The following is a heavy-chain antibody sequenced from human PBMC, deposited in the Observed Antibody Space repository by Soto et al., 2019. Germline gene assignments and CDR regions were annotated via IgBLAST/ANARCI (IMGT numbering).Heavy chain of an antibody. V-gene: IGHV3-30*18. CDR3: AKDLALMADY. J-gene: IGHJ4*02. CDR2: ILYDGSKE. D-gene: IGHD3-16*01. Sequence: GGSLRLSCTASGFSFNSHGMDWVRQAPGKGLEWVARILYDGSKEYHADSVKGRFTISRDNSKNTLYLQMDSLRVEDTAVYYCAKDLALMADYWGQGTPVTVSS. CDR1: GFSFNSHG.